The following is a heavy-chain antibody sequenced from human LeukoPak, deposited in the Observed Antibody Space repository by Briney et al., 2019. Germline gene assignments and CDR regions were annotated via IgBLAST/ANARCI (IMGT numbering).Heavy chain of an antibody. CDR1: GYTFTGYQ. V-gene: IGHV1-2*02. D-gene: IGHD5-12*01. CDR2: INPNSGGT. J-gene: IGHJ4*02. Sequence: ASVKVSCKASGYTFTGYQLHWVRQAPGQGLEWMGWINPNSGGTNYAQNFQGRVTMTRDTSITTAYMELSRLRSDDTAVYYCARGPTIIAASNWGQGTLVTASS. CDR3: ARGPTIIAASN.